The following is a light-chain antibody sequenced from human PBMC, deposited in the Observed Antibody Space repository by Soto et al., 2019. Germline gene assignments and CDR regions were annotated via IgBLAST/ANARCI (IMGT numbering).Light chain of an antibody. J-gene: IGKJ1*01. V-gene: IGKV3-15*01. CDR3: QHYNSWPRT. CDR1: QSVSSN. CDR2: GAS. Sequence: EIVMTQSPATLSVSPGERATLSCRASQSVSSNLAWYQQKPGQAPRLLIYGASTRATGIPARFSGSGSGTAFTLTIGSLQSEDFAVCYCQHYNSWPRTFGQGTKVEIK.